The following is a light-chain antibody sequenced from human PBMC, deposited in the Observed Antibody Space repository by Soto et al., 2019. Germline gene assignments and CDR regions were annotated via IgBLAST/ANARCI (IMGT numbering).Light chain of an antibody. J-gene: IGKJ5*01. CDR2: GAS. Sequence: EIVLAQSPGTLSLSPGERATLSCRASQSVSNNFLAWYQKKPGQAPRLLIYGASSRATGIPDRFSGSGSGTDFILTISRLEPEDFAVYYCQQYGSSPPTFGQGTRLEIK. V-gene: IGKV3-20*01. CDR1: QSVSNNF. CDR3: QQYGSSPPT.